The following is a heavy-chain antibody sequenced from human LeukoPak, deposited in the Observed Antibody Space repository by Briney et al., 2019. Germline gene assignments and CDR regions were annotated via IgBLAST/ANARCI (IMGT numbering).Heavy chain of an antibody. CDR2: IYWDDDK. Sequence: SGPTLVNPTQTLTLTCTFSGFSLSTSGVGVGWIRQPPGKALEWLALIYWDDDKRYSPSLKGRLTITKDTSKNQVVLTMTNMDPVDTATYYCAHRQVGYSSGWYSPLRYYFDYWGQGTLVTVSS. V-gene: IGHV2-5*02. CDR1: GFSLSTSGVG. CDR3: AHRQVGYSSGWYSPLRYYFDY. J-gene: IGHJ4*02. D-gene: IGHD6-19*01.